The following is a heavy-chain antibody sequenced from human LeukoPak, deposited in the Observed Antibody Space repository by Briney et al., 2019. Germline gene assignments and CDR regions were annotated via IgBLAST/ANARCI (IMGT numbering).Heavy chain of an antibody. V-gene: IGHV1-18*01. D-gene: IGHD3-22*01. CDR1: GYTFTSYG. CDR2: ISAYNNNT. CDR3: ARERHDTSGYYYPNWFDP. J-gene: IGHJ5*02. Sequence: ASVKVSCKASGYTFTSYGISWVRQAPGQGLEWMGWISAYNNNTIYAQNLQGRLTMTTDTSTSTAYMGLRSLRSDDTAMYYCARERHDTSGYYYPNWFDPWGQGTLVAVSS.